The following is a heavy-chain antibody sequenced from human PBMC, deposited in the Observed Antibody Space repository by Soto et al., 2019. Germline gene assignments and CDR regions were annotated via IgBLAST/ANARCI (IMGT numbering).Heavy chain of an antibody. D-gene: IGHD2-15*01. CDR1: GYTFNTYW. CDR2: IYPGDSDT. J-gene: IGHJ4*02. CDR3: ARSRYCSGGTCFFDY. V-gene: IGHV5-51*01. Sequence: GESLKISCKGSGYTFNTYWIGWVRQMPGKGLEWMGIIYPGDSDTRYSPSFQGQVTISADKSIGTAYLQWNSLKASDSAMYYCARSRYCSGGTCFFDYWGQGTLVTVSS.